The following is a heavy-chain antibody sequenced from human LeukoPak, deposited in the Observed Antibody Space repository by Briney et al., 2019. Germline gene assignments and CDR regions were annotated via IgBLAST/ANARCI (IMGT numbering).Heavy chain of an antibody. D-gene: IGHD3-22*01. Sequence: PRGSLRLSCAASGFTFSSYWMSWVRQAPGKGLEWVGRFTKEESTYNSDYAASVKGRFAISKAESKNSVYLQMNSLKTDDTAVYYCARGSDYFDSRGYYWFDSWGQGTQVTVSS. CDR2: FTKEESTYNS. CDR3: ARGSDYFDSRGYYWFDS. J-gene: IGHJ5*01. V-gene: IGHV3-72*01. CDR1: GFTFSSYW.